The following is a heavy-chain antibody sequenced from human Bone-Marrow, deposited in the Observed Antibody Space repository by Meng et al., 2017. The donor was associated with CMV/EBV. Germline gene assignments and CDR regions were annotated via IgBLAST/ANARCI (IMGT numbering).Heavy chain of an antibody. CDR2: IKQDGSEK. J-gene: IGHJ4*02. Sequence: GESLKISCAASGFTFSSYWMSWVRQAPGKGLEWVANIKQDGSEKYYVDSVKGRFTISRDNAKNSLYLQMNSLRAEDTAVYYCARAGGIVGATQYWGQGTLVTVPQ. V-gene: IGHV3-7*03. CDR1: GFTFSSYW. CDR3: ARAGGIVGATQY. D-gene: IGHD1-26*01.